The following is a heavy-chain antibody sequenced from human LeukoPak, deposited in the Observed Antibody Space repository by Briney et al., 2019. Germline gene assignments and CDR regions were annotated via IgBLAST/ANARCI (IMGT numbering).Heavy chain of an antibody. CDR3: ARAKVDIVATMAQRSYNWFDP. D-gene: IGHD5-12*01. J-gene: IGHJ5*02. CDR2: IIPILGIA. CDR1: GGTFSSYA. V-gene: IGHV1-69*04. Sequence: ASVKVPCKASGGTFSSYAISWVRQAPGQGLEWMGRIIPILGIANYAQKFQGRVTITADKSTSTAYMEPSSLRSEDTAVYYCARAKVDIVATMAQRSYNWFDPWGQGTLVTVSS.